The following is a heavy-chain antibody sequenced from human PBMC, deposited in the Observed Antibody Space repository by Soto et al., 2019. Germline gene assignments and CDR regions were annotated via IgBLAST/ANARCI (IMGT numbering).Heavy chain of an antibody. CDR1: GDSISSYY. J-gene: IGHJ4*02. CDR2: VYYGRSA. D-gene: IGHD3-22*01. Sequence: QVQLQESGPGLVKPSETLSLTCAVSGDSISSYYCMWIRQPPGKGLESIGYVYYGRSANYNPSLKSRVTLSVDTATNQCSLTLSSMTAADTAVYYCALRSMAVVPEYWGQGTLVTVSS. V-gene: IGHV4-59*01. CDR3: ALRSMAVVPEY.